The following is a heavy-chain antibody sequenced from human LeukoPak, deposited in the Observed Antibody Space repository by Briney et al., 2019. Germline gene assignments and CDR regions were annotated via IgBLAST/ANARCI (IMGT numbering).Heavy chain of an antibody. CDR3: ARVVPYYYDSSGYSGPFDY. CDR1: GFIFSSYS. V-gene: IGHV3-48*04. CDR2: ISSSSSPI. D-gene: IGHD3-22*01. Sequence: GGSLRLSCAASGFIFSSYSMNWVRQAPGKGLEWVSYISSSSSPIYYADSVKGRFTISRDNAKNSLYLQMNSLRAEDTAVYYCARVVPYYYDSSGYSGPFDYWGQGTLVTVSS. J-gene: IGHJ4*02.